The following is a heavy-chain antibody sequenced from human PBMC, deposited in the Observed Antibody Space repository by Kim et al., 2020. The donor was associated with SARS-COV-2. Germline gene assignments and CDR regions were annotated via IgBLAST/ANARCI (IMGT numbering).Heavy chain of an antibody. D-gene: IGHD3-22*01. J-gene: IGHJ4*02. CDR2: IGDTSGPT. Sequence: GGSLRLSCAASGFTFTTSGMGWLRQAPGKGLEWVSGIGDTSGPTMYVDSVKGRFTISRDNSRNTVFLQMSSLRAEDTAVYYCAKRYDTLLTFENWGQGTL. CDR3: AKRYDTLLTFEN. V-gene: IGHV3-23*01. CDR1: GFTFTTSG.